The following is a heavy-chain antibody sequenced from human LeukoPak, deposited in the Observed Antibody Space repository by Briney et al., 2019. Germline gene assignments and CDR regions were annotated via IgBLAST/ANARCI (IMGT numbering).Heavy chain of an antibody. J-gene: IGHJ4*02. CDR3: AKDQGYSYYYLDY. Sequence: GGSLRLSCAGSGFTFNNHAMSWVRQAPGKGLEWVSGINGNGASTYYSDSVKGRFTISRDNSKNTLYLRMSSLRAEDTAIYYCAKDQGYSYYYLDYWGQGTLVTVSS. CDR2: INGNGAST. V-gene: IGHV3-23*01. CDR1: GFTFNNHA. D-gene: IGHD5-18*01.